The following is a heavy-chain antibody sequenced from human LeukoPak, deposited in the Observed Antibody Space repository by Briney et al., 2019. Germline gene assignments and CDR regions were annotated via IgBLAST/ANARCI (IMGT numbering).Heavy chain of an antibody. CDR1: GFIFSHYG. CDR3: PKPLLTPGN. D-gene: IGHD4-23*01. CDR2: IRYDGSNK. V-gene: IGHV3-30*02. J-gene: IGHJ4*02. Sequence: GGSLRLSCAASGFIFSHYGMHWVRQAPGKGLEWVAFIRYDGSNKYYADSVKGRFTISRDNSRNALYLQLSRLRVDDTAFYYCPKPLLTPGNWGPGTLVTVSS.